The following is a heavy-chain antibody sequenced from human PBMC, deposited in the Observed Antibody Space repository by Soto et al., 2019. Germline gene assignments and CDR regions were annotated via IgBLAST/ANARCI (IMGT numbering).Heavy chain of an antibody. Sequence: QITLKESGPTLVKPTQTLTLTCTFSGFSLSSTRMAVGWIRQPPGKALEWLALIYWDDDKRYSPFLKSRLTSTKDTSKNQVVLTMSNMYPVDTARYYCAHIVVAGLGYYFDYWGQGTLVTVSS. D-gene: IGHD6-19*01. J-gene: IGHJ4*02. CDR1: GFSLSSTRMA. CDR2: IYWDDDK. CDR3: AHIVVAGLGYYFDY. V-gene: IGHV2-5*02.